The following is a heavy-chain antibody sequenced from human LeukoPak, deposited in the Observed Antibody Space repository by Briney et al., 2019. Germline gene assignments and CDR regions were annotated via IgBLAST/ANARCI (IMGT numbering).Heavy chain of an antibody. CDR1: GFTFSIYD. J-gene: IGHJ3*02. Sequence: GGSLRLSCAASGFTFSIYDLSWVRQAPGKGLECVSAIDRGVGSTYYADSVKGRFTISRDNSKNTLYLQMNSLRAEDTAVYYCAKVEYSSSPGAFDIWGQGTMVTVSS. CDR3: AKVEYSSSPGAFDI. CDR2: IDRGVGST. V-gene: IGHV3-23*01. D-gene: IGHD6-6*01.